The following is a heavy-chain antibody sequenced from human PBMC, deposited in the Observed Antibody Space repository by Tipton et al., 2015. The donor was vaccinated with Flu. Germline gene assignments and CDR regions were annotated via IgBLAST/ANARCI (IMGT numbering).Heavy chain of an antibody. D-gene: IGHD3-9*01. J-gene: IGHJ6*02. Sequence: TLSLTCTVSGGSISSYYWSWIRQPPGKGLEWIGYIYYSGSTNYNPSLKSRVTISVDTSKNQFSLKLSSVTAADTAVYYCARGGYYDILTGYYMNGMDVWGQGTTSPSP. CDR1: GGSISSYY. CDR3: ARGGYYDILTGYYMNGMDV. CDR2: IYYSGST. V-gene: IGHV4-59*01.